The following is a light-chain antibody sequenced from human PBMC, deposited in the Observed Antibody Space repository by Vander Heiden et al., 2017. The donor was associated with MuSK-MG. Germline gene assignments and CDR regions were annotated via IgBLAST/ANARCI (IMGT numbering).Light chain of an antibody. CDR2: KAS. CDR1: QSINSW. Sequence: DIQMTQSPSTLSASVGDRVTITCRASQSINSWLAWYQQKPGKAPKLLIYKASSLESGVPSRFSGSGSGTEFTLTISSLQPDDFGTYYCQQYHSYCTFGQGTKLXIK. CDR3: QQYHSYCT. V-gene: IGKV1-5*03. J-gene: IGKJ2*01.